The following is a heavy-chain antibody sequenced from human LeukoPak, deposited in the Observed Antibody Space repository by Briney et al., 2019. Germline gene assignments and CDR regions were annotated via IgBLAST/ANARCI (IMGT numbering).Heavy chain of an antibody. V-gene: IGHV5-51*01. CDR2: IYPGDSNT. CDR3: ARRSTNGSSIDY. D-gene: IGHD2-2*03. Sequence: GESMMFSCKASGYCFTNYWIGWVRQMPGKGLEWMGIIYPGDSNTRYSPSFQGQVTISADKSISTAYLQWSSLKASDTAMYYCARRSTNGSSIDYLGQGTLVTVSS. J-gene: IGHJ4*02. CDR1: GYCFTNYW.